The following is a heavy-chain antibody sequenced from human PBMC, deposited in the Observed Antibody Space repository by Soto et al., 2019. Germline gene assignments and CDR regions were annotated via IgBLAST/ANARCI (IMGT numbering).Heavy chain of an antibody. V-gene: IGHV4-59*01. CDR2: IYYSGST. CDR3: AASGYDFSDAFDI. D-gene: IGHD5-12*01. Sequence: SETLSLTCTVSGGPISSYYWSWIRQPPGKGLEWIGYIYYSGSTNYNPSLKSRVTISVDTSKNQFSLKLSSVTAADTAVYYCAASGYDFSDAFDIWGQGTMVTVSS. J-gene: IGHJ3*02. CDR1: GGPISSYY.